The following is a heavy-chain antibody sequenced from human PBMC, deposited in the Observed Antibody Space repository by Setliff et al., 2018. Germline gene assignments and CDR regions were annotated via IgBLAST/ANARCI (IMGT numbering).Heavy chain of an antibody. V-gene: IGHV3-20*04. Sequence: GGSLRFSCAASGFTFDDYGMAWVRQAPGKGLEWVSGINWSGTGTGYADSVKGRFTSSRDNTNNSLYLQMNNLRVEDTALYYCARGGVAATAPNGLWGQGTLVTVSS. CDR1: GFTFDDYG. J-gene: IGHJ1*01. D-gene: IGHD6-13*01. CDR2: INWSGTGT. CDR3: ARGGVAATAPNGL.